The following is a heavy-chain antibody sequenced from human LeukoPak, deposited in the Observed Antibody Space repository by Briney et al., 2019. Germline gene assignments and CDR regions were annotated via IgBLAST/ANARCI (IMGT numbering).Heavy chain of an antibody. CDR3: ASSKAKLELLDDY. Sequence: GGSLRLSCAASGFTFSSYWMHWVRQAPGKGLVWVSRINTDGSSTSYADSVKGRFTISRDNAKNTLYLQMNSLRAEDTAVYYCASSKAKLELLDDYWGQGTLVTVSS. D-gene: IGHD1-7*01. CDR2: INTDGSST. J-gene: IGHJ4*02. CDR1: GFTFSSYW. V-gene: IGHV3-74*01.